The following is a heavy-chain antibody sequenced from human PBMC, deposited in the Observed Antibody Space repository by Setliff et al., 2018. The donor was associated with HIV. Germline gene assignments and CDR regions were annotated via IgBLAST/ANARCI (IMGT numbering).Heavy chain of an antibody. D-gene: IGHD6-13*01. CDR2: IYHSGST. CDR3: ARGQHSSTWGALFDY. Sequence: SETLSLTCAVSRGTISSDNWWTWLRQPPGKELEWIGEIYHSGSTNYNASLKSRVTITIDKSKSQFSLKLSSVTAADTALYYCARGQHSSTWGALFDYWGQGTLVTVSS. V-gene: IGHV4-4*02. CDR1: RGTISSDNW. J-gene: IGHJ4*02.